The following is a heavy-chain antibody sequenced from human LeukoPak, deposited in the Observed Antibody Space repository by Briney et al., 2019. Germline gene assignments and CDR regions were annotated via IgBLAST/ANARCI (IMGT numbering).Heavy chain of an antibody. CDR2: INPNSGGT. D-gene: IGHD3-10*01. Sequence: GASVKVSCKASGYTFTGYYMHWVRQAPGQGLEWMGWINPNSGGTNYAQKFQGRVTMTRDTSISTAYMELSRLRSDDTAVYYCARDRVLWFGEFDCDYRGEGTLVTVSS. CDR3: ARDRVLWFGEFDCDY. V-gene: IGHV1-2*02. CDR1: GYTFTGYY. J-gene: IGHJ4*02.